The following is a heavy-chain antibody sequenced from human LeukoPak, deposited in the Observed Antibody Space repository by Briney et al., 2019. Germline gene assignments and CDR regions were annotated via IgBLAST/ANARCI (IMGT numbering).Heavy chain of an antibody. CDR3: ARDHNYDFWSGRGGYYFDY. D-gene: IGHD3-3*01. J-gene: IGHJ4*02. CDR1: GFTFSSYD. V-gene: IGHV3-23*01. CDR2: ISGSGGST. Sequence: GGTLRLSCAASGFTFSSYDMSWVRQAPGKGLEWVSTISGSGGSTYYADSVKGRFTISRDRSQNTLYLQMNSLRAEDTAVYYCARDHNYDFWSGRGGYYFDYWGQGTLVTVSS.